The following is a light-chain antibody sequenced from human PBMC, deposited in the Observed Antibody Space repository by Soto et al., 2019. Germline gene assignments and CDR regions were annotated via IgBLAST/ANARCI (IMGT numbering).Light chain of an antibody. V-gene: IGKV1-9*01. CDR1: QGISNF. CDR3: QQVESYPST. J-gene: IGKJ4*01. CDR2: ASS. Sequence: IQLTQSPSSLSSSVGDRVTITYRASQGISNFLAWYQQKPGKAPKLLIYASSTLQSGVPSRFSGTGSVTDLTLTISSLQPEAFATYFCQQVESYPSTFGGGNKVEIK.